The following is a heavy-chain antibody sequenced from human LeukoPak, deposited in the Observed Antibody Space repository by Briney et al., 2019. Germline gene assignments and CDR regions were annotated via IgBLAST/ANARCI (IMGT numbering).Heavy chain of an antibody. Sequence: SETLSLTCTVSGYSISSGYYWGWIRQPPGKGLEWIGSIYHSGSTYYNPSLKSRVTISVDTSKNQFSPKLSSVTAADTAVYYCARRAGDYSHPYDYWGQGTLVTVSS. J-gene: IGHJ4*02. V-gene: IGHV4-38-2*02. CDR1: GYSISSGYY. CDR3: ARRAGDYSHPYDY. D-gene: IGHD3-22*01. CDR2: IYHSGST.